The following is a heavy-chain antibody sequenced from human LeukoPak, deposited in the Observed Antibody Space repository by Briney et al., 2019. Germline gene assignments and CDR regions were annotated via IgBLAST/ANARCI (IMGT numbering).Heavy chain of an antibody. J-gene: IGHJ4*02. D-gene: IGHD3-22*01. V-gene: IGHV4-38-2*02. CDR1: GYSISSGYY. Sequence: SSETLSLTCTVSGYSISSGYYWGWIRQPPGKGLEWIGSIYHSRSTYYNPSLKSRVTISVDTSKNQFSLKLSSVTAADTAVYYCARRPYYYDSSGYRDYWGQGTLVTVSS. CDR2: IYHSRST. CDR3: ARRPYYYDSSGYRDY.